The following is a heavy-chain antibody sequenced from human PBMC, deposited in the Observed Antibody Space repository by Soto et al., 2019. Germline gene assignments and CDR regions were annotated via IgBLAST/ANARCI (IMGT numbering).Heavy chain of an antibody. CDR2: IYYNGST. CDR3: ARSYDFWSGYPGY. D-gene: IGHD3-3*01. V-gene: IGHV4-39*02. CDR1: GGSISSSSNY. J-gene: IGHJ4*02. Sequence: SETLSLTCTASGGSISSSSNYSGWIRQPPGKGLEWIGSIYYNGSTYYNPTLKSRVTISVDTSKNHFSLKLSSVTAADTAVYYCARSYDFWSGYPGYWGQGTLVTVSS.